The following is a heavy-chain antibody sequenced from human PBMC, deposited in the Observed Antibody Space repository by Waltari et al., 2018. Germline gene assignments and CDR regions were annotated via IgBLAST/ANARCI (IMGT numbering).Heavy chain of an antibody. CDR2: IKQDGSEK. V-gene: IGHV3-7*04. Sequence: EVQLVESGGGLVQPGGSLRLSCAGSGFTFSSDWMSWVRQAPGKGVERGANIKQDGSEKYYVDSVKGRFTISRDNAKNSLYLQMNRLRAEDTAVYYCARGAYCGGDCYSYYMDVWGKGTTVTVSS. D-gene: IGHD2-21*01. CDR1: GFTFSSDW. J-gene: IGHJ6*03. CDR3: ARGAYCGGDCYSYYMDV.